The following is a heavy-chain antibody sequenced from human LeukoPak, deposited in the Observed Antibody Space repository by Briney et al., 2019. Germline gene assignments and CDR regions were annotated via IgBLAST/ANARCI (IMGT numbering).Heavy chain of an antibody. V-gene: IGHV3-21*01. CDR3: ARTRGEGATNY. CDR1: GFTFSYYS. Sequence: PGGSLRLSCAASGFTFSYYSMHWVRQAPGKGLEWVSSISSSNSFIYYADSVKGRFTISRDNAKDSLYLQMNSLRAEDTAVYYCARTRGEGATNYWGQGTLVTVSS. J-gene: IGHJ4*02. D-gene: IGHD1-26*01. CDR2: ISSSNSFI.